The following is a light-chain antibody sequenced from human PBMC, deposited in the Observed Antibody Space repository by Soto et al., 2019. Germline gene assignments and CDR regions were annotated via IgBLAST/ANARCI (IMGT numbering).Light chain of an antibody. CDR3: QQYGGSPRT. J-gene: IGKJ5*01. V-gene: IGKV3-20*01. Sequence: EIVLTQSPGTLSLSPGESATLSCMASRSLDSGQLAWYQQKVGRAPRLLIHDAFIRATGIPDRFSGSGSGTDFTLTIARLEPEDFAVYYCQQYGGSPRTFGQGTRLEIK. CDR2: DAF. CDR1: RSLDSGQ.